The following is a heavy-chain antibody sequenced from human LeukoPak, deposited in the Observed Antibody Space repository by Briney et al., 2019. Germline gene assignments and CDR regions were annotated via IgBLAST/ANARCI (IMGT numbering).Heavy chain of an antibody. CDR1: GGSISSYY. Sequence: SETLSLTCTVSGGSISSYYWSWIRQPPGKGLEWIGYIYYSGSTNYNPSLKSRVTISVDTSKNQFSLKLRSVTAADTAVYYCARVYRYYYMDVWGKGTTVTISS. CDR2: IYYSGST. J-gene: IGHJ6*03. V-gene: IGHV4-59*01. CDR3: ARVYRYYYMDV. D-gene: IGHD2-2*02.